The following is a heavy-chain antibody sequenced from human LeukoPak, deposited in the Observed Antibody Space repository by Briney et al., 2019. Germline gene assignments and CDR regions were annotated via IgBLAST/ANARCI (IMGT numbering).Heavy chain of an antibody. CDR1: GFTFSTYW. J-gene: IGHJ4*02. CDR2: VVSGGSSV. D-gene: IGHD3-3*01. V-gene: IGHV3-74*03. Sequence: GGSLRLSCAASGFTFSTYWMNWVRQAPGKGLVWVSCVVSGGSSVTYADSVNGRFTVSRDNAKNTLYLQMVSLGVEDPAVYDCARDQTYYDFWTGHCTALYFDSWGQGTLVTVSS. CDR3: ARDQTYYDFWTGHCTALYFDS.